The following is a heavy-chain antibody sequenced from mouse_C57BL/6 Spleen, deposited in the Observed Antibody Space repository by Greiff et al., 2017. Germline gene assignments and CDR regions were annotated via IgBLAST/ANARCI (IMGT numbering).Heavy chain of an antibody. V-gene: IGHV1-26*01. CDR1: GYTFTDYY. CDR3: ARLPYYYGSSYFDY. Sequence: EVQLQQSGPELVKPGASVKISCKASGYTFTDYYMNWVKQSHGKSLEWIGDINPNNGGTSYNQKFKGKATLTVDKSSSTAYMELRSLTSEDSAVYYCARLPYYYGSSYFDYWGQGTTLTVSS. D-gene: IGHD1-1*01. J-gene: IGHJ2*01. CDR2: INPNNGGT.